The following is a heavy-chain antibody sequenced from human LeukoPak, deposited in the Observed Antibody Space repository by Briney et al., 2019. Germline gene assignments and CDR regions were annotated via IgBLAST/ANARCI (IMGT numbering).Heavy chain of an antibody. D-gene: IGHD1-26*01. CDR3: ARDRRGVGATHRHDY. Sequence: PGGSLRLSCAASGFTFSSYWMSWVRQAPGKGLEWVANIKQDGSEKYYVDSVKGRFTISRDNAKNSLYLQMNSLRAEDTAVYYCARDRRGVGATHRHDYWGQGTLVTVSS. CDR2: IKQDGSEK. CDR1: GFTFSSYW. V-gene: IGHV3-7*01. J-gene: IGHJ4*02.